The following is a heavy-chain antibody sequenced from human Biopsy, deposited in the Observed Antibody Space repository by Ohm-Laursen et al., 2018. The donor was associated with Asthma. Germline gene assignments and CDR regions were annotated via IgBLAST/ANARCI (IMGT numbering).Heavy chain of an antibody. D-gene: IGHD2-2*01. CDR2: INTVFGTT. CDR3: ARKAGSCISRTCYSLDF. V-gene: IGHV1-69*13. J-gene: IGHJ4*02. CDR1: GGTFNTYV. Sequence: SVKVSCKSLGGTFNTYVIGWVRQAPGQGLEWMGGINTVFGTTNYPQKFQDRVTITADGSTSTVYMELSSLRSEDTAVYYCARKAGSCISRTCYSLDFWGQGTLVTVSS.